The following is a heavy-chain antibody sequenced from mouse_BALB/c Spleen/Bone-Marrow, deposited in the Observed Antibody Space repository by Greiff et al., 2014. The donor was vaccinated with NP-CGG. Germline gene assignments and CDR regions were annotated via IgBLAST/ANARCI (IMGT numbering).Heavy chain of an antibody. Sequence: VHLVESGAELARPGASVKLSCKASGYTFTSYWMQWVKQRPGQGLEWIGAIYPGDGDTRYTQKFKGKATLTADKSSSTAYMQLSSLASEDSAVYYCARRGTAYFDYWGQGTTLTVSS. CDR1: GYTFTSYW. D-gene: IGHD1-2*01. CDR2: IYPGDGDT. CDR3: ARRGTAYFDY. V-gene: IGHV1-87*01. J-gene: IGHJ2*01.